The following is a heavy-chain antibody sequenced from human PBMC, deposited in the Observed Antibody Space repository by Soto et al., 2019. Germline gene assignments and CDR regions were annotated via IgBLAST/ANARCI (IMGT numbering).Heavy chain of an antibody. J-gene: IGHJ4*02. Sequence: QLQLQESGPGLVKPSETLSLTCTVSGGSISSSSYYWGWIRQPPGKGLEWIGSIYYSGSTYYNPSLKSRVTISVDTSKNQFSLKLSSVTAADTAVYYCASPTSDYYDSRAFDYWGQGTLVTVSS. V-gene: IGHV4-39*01. D-gene: IGHD3-22*01. CDR2: IYYSGST. CDR1: GGSISSSSYY. CDR3: ASPTSDYYDSRAFDY.